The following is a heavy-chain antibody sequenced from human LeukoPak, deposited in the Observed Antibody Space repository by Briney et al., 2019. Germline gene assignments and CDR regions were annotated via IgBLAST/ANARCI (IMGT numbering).Heavy chain of an antibody. J-gene: IGHJ4*02. D-gene: IGHD5-18*01. V-gene: IGHV3-23*01. CDR1: HFTFSSYA. CDR3: AKTLFGFSYGKIDY. Sequence: GGSLRLSCATSHFTFSSYAMNWVRQAPGKGLEWVSSISDDDDSTYYADSVKGRFTISRDNAKNTLYLDMNNLRAEDTALYFCAKTLFGFSYGKIDYWGQGTLVTVSS. CDR2: ISDDDDST.